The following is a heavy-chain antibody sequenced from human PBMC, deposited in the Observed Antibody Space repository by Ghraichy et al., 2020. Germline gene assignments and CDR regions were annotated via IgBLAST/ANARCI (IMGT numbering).Heavy chain of an antibody. D-gene: IGHD6-6*01. CDR3: ARRYSSSFDY. V-gene: IGHV4-34*01. Sequence: SQTLSLTCAVYGGSFSGYYWSWIRQPPGKGLEWIGEINHSGSTNYNPSLKSRVTISVDTSKNQFSLKLSSVTAADTAVYYCARRYSSSFDYWGQGTLVTVSS. J-gene: IGHJ4*02. CDR1: GGSFSGYY. CDR2: INHSGST.